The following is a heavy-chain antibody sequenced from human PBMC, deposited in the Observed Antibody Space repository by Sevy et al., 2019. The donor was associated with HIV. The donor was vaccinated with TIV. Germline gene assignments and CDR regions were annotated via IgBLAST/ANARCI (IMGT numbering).Heavy chain of an antibody. D-gene: IGHD1-26*01. CDR2: ISYDGSNK. CDR3: ARVKAGGNDAFDI. Sequence: GGSLRLSCAASGFTFSSYAMHWVRQAPGKGLEWVAVISYDGSNKYYADSVKGRFTISRDNSKNTLYLQMNSLRAEDTDVYYFARVKAGGNDAFDIWGQGTMVTVSS. CDR1: GFTFSSYA. J-gene: IGHJ3*02. V-gene: IGHV3-30-3*01.